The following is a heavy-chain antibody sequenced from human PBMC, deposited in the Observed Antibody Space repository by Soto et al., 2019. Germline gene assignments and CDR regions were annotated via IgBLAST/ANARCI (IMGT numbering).Heavy chain of an antibody. Sequence: QVHLVQSGTEVKEPGASVKVSCKASASTFTGYTINWVRQAPGQGLEWMGWISTFNGNTKYAVNFEGRVTMTTNTSTTTAYMELASLTFADTAVYVCARVTVTSGRWFGPWGQGPMVSVSS. J-gene: IGHJ5*02. CDR3: ARVTVTSGRWFGP. CDR1: ASTFTGYT. CDR2: ISTFNGNT. D-gene: IGHD4-17*01. V-gene: IGHV1-18*04.